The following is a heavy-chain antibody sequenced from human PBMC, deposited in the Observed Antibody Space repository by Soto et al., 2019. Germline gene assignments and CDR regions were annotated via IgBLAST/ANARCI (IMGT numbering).Heavy chain of an antibody. CDR3: ARMESGDRKDYFYYGMAV. V-gene: IGHV1-2*02. Sequence: ASVKVSCKASGYTFTDYNIHWVRQAPGQGLEWVGWINPNNGDTNHEQMFQGRVTMTRDTSITTAYMELSSLRSDDTAVYYCARMESGDRKDYFYYGMAVWGQGTTVTVSS. D-gene: IGHD3-10*01. CDR2: INPNNGDT. CDR1: GYTFTDYN. J-gene: IGHJ6*02.